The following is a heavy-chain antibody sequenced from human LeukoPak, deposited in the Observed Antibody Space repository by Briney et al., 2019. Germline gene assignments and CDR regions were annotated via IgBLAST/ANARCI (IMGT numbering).Heavy chain of an antibody. V-gene: IGHV1-2*02. CDR3: ARSDFWSGYYWIRGFDP. CDR1: GYTFTGYY. D-gene: IGHD3-3*01. J-gene: IGHJ5*02. Sequence: ASVKVSCKASGYTFTGYYMHWVRQAPGQGLEWMGWINPNSGGTNYTQKFQGRVTMTRDTSISTAYMELSRLRSDDTAVYYCARSDFWSGYYWIRGFDPWGQGTLVTVSS. CDR2: INPNSGGT.